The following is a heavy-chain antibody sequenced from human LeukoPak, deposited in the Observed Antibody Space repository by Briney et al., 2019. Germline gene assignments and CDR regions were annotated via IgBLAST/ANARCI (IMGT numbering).Heavy chain of an antibody. CDR3: ARDYSSSWEHFDY. CDR1: GFTFSSYS. D-gene: IGHD6-13*01. J-gene: IGHJ4*02. Sequence: PGGPLRLSCAASGFTFSSYSMNWVRQAPGKGLEWVSSISSSSSYIYYADSVKGRFTISRDNAKNSLYLQMNSLRAEDTAVYYCARDYSSSWEHFDYWGQGTLVTVSS. CDR2: ISSSSSYI. V-gene: IGHV3-21*01.